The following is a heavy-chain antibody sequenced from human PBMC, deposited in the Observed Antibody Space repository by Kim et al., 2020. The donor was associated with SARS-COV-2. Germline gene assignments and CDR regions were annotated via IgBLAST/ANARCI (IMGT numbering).Heavy chain of an antibody. D-gene: IGHD1-26*01. J-gene: IGHJ5*02. CDR3: ARLSYYGWFDP. Sequence: YYNPSLKSRVTISVDTSKNQFSLKLSSVTAADTAVYYCARLSYYGWFDPWGQGTLVTVSS. V-gene: IGHV4-39*01.